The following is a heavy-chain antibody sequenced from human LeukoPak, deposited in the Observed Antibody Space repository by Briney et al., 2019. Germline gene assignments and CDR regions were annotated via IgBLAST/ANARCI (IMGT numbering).Heavy chain of an antibody. CDR3: ARDGYSSGLDY. V-gene: IGHV4-59*01. CDR1: GGSISSYY. Sequence: SETLSLTCTVSGGSISSYYWSWIRQPPGKGLEWIGYIYYSGSTNYNPSLKSRVTISVDTSKNQFSLKLSSVTAADTAVYYCARDGYSSGLDYWGQGTLVTVSS. CDR2: IYYSGST. J-gene: IGHJ4*02. D-gene: IGHD6-19*01.